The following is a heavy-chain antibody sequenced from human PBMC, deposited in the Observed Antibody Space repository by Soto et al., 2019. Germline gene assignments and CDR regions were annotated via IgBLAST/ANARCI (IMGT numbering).Heavy chain of an antibody. Sequence: QVQLQESGPGLVKPSRTLSLTCTVSGGSISSGGYYWSWIRQHPGKGLEWIGYIYYSGSTYYNPSLKSRVTISVDTSKNQFSLKLSSVTAADTAVYYCARGGYSYVGEFDYWGQGTLVTVSS. CDR1: GGSISSGGYY. CDR2: IYYSGST. D-gene: IGHD5-18*01. CDR3: ARGGYSYVGEFDY. J-gene: IGHJ4*02. V-gene: IGHV4-31*03.